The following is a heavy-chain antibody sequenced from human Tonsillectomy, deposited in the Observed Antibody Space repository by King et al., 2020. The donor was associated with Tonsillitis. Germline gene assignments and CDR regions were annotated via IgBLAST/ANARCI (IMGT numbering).Heavy chain of an antibody. CDR1: GFTSSSYW. V-gene: IGHV3-7*03. CDR2: IKQDGSEK. D-gene: IGHD6-19*01. Sequence: VQLVESGGGLVQPGGSLRLSCAASGFTSSSYWMSWVRPAPGKGLVWLATIKQDGSEKYYVDSVRGRFTISRDNTKKSLYLQMNSLRAEDTALYFCARLSNSGCVDYWGQGTLVTVSS. J-gene: IGHJ4*02. CDR3: ARLSNSGCVDY.